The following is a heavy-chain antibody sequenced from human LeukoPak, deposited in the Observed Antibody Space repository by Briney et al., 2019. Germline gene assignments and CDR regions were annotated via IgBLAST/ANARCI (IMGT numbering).Heavy chain of an antibody. D-gene: IGHD3-16*01. CDR1: GFTFRTYG. Sequence: GGSLRLSCAASGFTFRTYGMHWVRQAPGKGLEWVALISDDGSSKLYADSVKGRFTISRDSFRNTLYLQMNSLRLEDTAVYYCAKGGGRFHLPFDPWGQGTLVSVSS. CDR2: ISDDGSSK. CDR3: AKGGGRFHLPFDP. J-gene: IGHJ5*02. V-gene: IGHV3-30*18.